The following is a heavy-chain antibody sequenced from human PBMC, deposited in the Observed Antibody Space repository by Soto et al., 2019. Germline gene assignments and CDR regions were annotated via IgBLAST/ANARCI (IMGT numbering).Heavy chain of an antibody. Sequence: ITLKESGPTLVKPTQTLTLTCTFSGFSLNTRGVGVGWIRQPPGKALEWLAIISWDGEKRYSPSLKSRLTTTKDTSENQVVLTMTNMDPVDTATYYCAHRRGDLLTGHYYFDYWGQGTLVTVSS. CDR1: GFSLNTRGVG. J-gene: IGHJ4*02. CDR3: AHRRGDLLTGHYYFDY. V-gene: IGHV2-5*02. D-gene: IGHD3-9*01. CDR2: ISWDGEK.